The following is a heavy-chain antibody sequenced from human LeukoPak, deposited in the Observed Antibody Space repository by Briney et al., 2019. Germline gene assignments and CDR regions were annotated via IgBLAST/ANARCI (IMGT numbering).Heavy chain of an antibody. D-gene: IGHD4/OR15-4a*01. CDR2: IYYSGST. CDR3: ARRDYKYSSLDY. V-gene: IGHV4-59*08. Sequence: LETLPLTCTVSGGSISSYYWSWIRQPPGKGLEWIGYIYYSGSTIYNPSLKSRVTMSLDTCKNQFSLKLTSVTAADTAVYYCARRDYKYSSLDYWGQGTLVTVSS. CDR1: GGSISSYY. J-gene: IGHJ4*02.